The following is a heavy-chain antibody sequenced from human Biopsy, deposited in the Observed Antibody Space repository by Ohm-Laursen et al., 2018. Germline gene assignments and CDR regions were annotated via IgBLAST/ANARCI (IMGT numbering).Heavy chain of an antibody. CDR2: IYGGGSPV. CDR3: ARGLTVLNYFYGLDL. D-gene: IGHD4-17*01. V-gene: IGHV3-48*03. Sequence: SLRLSCSASGFAFNLYEMNWVRQAPGKGMEWISYIYGGGSPVSYADSVKGRFTISRDNAQNSLYLHMNSLRAEDTAVYYCARGLTVLNYFYGLDLWGQGTTVTVSS. CDR1: GFAFNLYE. J-gene: IGHJ6*02.